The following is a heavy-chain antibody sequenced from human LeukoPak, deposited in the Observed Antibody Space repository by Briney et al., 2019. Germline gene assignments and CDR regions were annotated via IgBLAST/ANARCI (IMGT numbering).Heavy chain of an antibody. J-gene: IGHJ6*02. CDR1: GFTFSSYG. CDR3: AWGGGLDV. V-gene: IGHV3-7*03. Sequence: GGSLRLSCAASGFTFSSYGMNWARQAPGKGLEWVASINHNGNVNYYVDSVKGRFTISRDNAKNSLYLQMSNLRAEDTAVYFCAWGGGLDVWGQGATVTVSS. D-gene: IGHD3-16*01. CDR2: INHNGNVN.